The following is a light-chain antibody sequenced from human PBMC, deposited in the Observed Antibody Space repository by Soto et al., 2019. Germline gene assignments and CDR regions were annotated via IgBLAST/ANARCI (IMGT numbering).Light chain of an antibody. CDR1: SSDVGGYNY. CDR3: SSYAGSNNRYV. V-gene: IGLV2-8*01. CDR2: EVS. J-gene: IGLJ1*01. Sequence: QSALTQPPSAAGSPGQSVTISCTGTSSDVGGYNYVSWYQQHPGKAPKLMIYEVSNRPSGVPDRFSGSKSGNTASLTVSGLQTEDEADYYCSSYAGSNNRYVFGTGTKLTVL.